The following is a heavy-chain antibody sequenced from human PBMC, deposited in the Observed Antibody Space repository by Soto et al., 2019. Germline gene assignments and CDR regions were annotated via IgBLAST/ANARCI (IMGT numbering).Heavy chain of an antibody. J-gene: IGHJ6*03. CDR3: ARHPTTVTTGYYYYYMDV. D-gene: IGHD4-4*01. CDR2: IYPGDSDT. Sequence: GESLKISCKGSGYSFTSYWIGWVRQMPGKGLEWMGIIYPGDSDTRYSPSFQGQVTISADKSISTAYLQWSSLKASDTAMYYCARHPTTVTTGYYYYYMDVWGKGTTVTVSS. V-gene: IGHV5-51*01. CDR1: GYSFTSYW.